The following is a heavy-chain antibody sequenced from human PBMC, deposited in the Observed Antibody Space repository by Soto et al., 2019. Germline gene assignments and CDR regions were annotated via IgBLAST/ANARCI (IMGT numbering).Heavy chain of an antibody. D-gene: IGHD2-2*01. Sequence: QVQLVQSGAEVKKLGSSVKVSCKASGGTFSSYAISWVRQAPGQGLEWMGGIIPIFGTANYAQKFQGRVTITADESTSTAYMELSSLRSEDTAVYYCASGRGQLLYYYYGMDVWGQGTTVTVSS. V-gene: IGHV1-69*01. CDR3: ASGRGQLLYYYYGMDV. J-gene: IGHJ6*02. CDR2: IIPIFGTA. CDR1: GGTFSSYA.